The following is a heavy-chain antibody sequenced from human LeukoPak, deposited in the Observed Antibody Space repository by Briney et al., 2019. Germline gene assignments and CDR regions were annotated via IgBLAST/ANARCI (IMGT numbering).Heavy chain of an antibody. CDR2: INHSGST. CDR1: GGSFSGYY. D-gene: IGHD6-19*01. Sequence: SETLSLTCAVYGGSFSGYYWSWIRQPPGKGLEWIGEINHSGSTNYNPSLKSRVTISVDTSKNQFSLKLSSVTAADTAVYYCARSPRIAVAGTYPRINSRYYYYYMDVWGKGTTVTISS. J-gene: IGHJ6*03. CDR3: ARSPRIAVAGTYPRINSRYYYYYMDV. V-gene: IGHV4-34*01.